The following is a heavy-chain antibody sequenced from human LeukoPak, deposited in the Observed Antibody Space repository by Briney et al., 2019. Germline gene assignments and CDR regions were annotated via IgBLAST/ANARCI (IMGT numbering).Heavy chain of an antibody. Sequence: GGSLRLSCAASGFTFSSYAMHWVRQAPGKGLEWVAVISYDGSNKYYADSVKGRFTISRDNSKNTLYLQMNSLRAEDTAVYYCAKATGSGTYYPSDYWGQGTLVTVSS. CDR2: ISYDGSNK. CDR1: GFTFSSYA. V-gene: IGHV3-30-3*01. J-gene: IGHJ4*02. D-gene: IGHD3-10*01. CDR3: AKATGSGTYYPSDY.